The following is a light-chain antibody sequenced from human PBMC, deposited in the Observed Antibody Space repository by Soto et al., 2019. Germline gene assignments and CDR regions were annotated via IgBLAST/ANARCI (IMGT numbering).Light chain of an antibody. CDR2: KDS. J-gene: IGLJ3*02. V-gene: IGLV3-27*01. Sequence: SYELTQPSSVSVSPGQTARITCSGDVLAKKKYARWFQQKPGQAPVLVISKDSERPSGIPERFSGYSSGTTVTLTISGAQVEDEADYYCYSAADNTLVFGGGTKLTVL. CDR1: VLAKKKY. CDR3: YSAADNTLV.